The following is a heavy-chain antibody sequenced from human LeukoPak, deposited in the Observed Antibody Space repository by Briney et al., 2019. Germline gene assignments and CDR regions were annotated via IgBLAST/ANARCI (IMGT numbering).Heavy chain of an antibody. CDR3: ATYTHWVAGDV. Sequence: GGSLRLSCAASGFTFSDSWVSWVRQAPGKGLEWVANMNQDGSEKDYVDSVKGRFTISRDNARNSLYLQMGSLRAEDTAVYYCATYTHWVAGDVWGQGTTVTVSS. J-gene: IGHJ6*02. V-gene: IGHV3-7*01. CDR2: MNQDGSEK. CDR1: GFTFSDSW. D-gene: IGHD3-16*01.